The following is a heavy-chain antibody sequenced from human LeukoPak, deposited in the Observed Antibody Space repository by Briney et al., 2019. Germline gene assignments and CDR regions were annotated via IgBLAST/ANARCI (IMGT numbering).Heavy chain of an antibody. CDR3: ARRPRNSGSYDGPPGLDY. CDR2: IYASGIT. V-gene: IGHV4-61*02. CDR1: GDSSMTSGSYY. Sequence: PSQTLSLTCTVSGDSSMTSGSYYWSWIRQPAGEGLEWIGRIYASGITTYSPSLKSRVTISIDKSKNQFSLKLSSVTAADTAVYYCARRPRNSGSYDGPPGLDYWGQGTLVTVSS. J-gene: IGHJ4*02. D-gene: IGHD1-26*01.